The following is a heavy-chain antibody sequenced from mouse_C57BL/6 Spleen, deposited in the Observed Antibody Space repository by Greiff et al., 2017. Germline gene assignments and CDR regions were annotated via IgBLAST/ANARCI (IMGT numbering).Heavy chain of an antibody. CDR2: ISYDGSN. CDR3: AREEIYYDYDGYYFDY. J-gene: IGHJ2*01. Sequence: EVKLQESGPGLVKPSQSLSLTCSVTGYSITSGYYWNWIRQFPGNKLEWMGYISYDGSNNYNPSLKNRISITRDTSKNQFFLKLNSVTTEDTATYYCAREEIYYDYDGYYFDYWGQGTTLTVSS. V-gene: IGHV3-6*01. CDR1: GYSITSGYY. D-gene: IGHD2-4*01.